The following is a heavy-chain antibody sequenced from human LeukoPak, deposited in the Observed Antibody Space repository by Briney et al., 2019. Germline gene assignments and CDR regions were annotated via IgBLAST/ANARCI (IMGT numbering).Heavy chain of an antibody. CDR3: VNPGGFGPPFDY. CDR2: IRGDGSGT. D-gene: IGHD3-10*01. Sequence: GGSLRLSCAASGFTFSSYGMSWVRQAPAKGLEWVSSIRGDGSGTFYADSVKGRFTISRDNSKNTLYLQMNSLRVEDTALYYCVNPGGFGPPFDYWGQGALVTVSS. CDR1: GFTFSSYG. J-gene: IGHJ4*02. V-gene: IGHV3-23*01.